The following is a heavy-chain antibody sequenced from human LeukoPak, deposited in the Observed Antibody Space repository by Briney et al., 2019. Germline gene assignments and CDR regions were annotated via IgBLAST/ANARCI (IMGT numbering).Heavy chain of an antibody. CDR1: GGSITSGGYY. D-gene: IGHD3-10*01. CDR2: ISYSGNT. CDR3: ARSFGESYFDY. J-gene: IGHJ4*02. Sequence: SETLSLTCTVSGGSITSGGYYWSWIRQHPGKGLEWIGYISYSGNTYYNPSLKSRLTISVDTSKNQFSLKLSPVTAADTAVYYCARSFGESYFDYWGQGTLVTVSS. V-gene: IGHV4-31*03.